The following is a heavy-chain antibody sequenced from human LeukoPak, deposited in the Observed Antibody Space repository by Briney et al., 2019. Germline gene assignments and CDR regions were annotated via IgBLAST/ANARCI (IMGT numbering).Heavy chain of an antibody. CDR3: ARVLGFGEPSGY. D-gene: IGHD3-10*01. CDR2: ISAYNGNT. Sequence: ASVKVSCKASGYTFTSYGISWVRQAPGHGLEWMGWISAYNGNTNYAQKLQGRVTMTTDTSTSTAYMELRSLRSDDAAVYYCARVLGFGEPSGYWGQGTLVTVSS. CDR1: GYTFTSYG. J-gene: IGHJ4*02. V-gene: IGHV1-18*01.